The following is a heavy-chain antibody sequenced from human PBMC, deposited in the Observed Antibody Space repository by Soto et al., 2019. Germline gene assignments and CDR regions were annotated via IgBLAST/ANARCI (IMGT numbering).Heavy chain of an antibody. CDR3: GKGNSKWGTGDAFDI. D-gene: IGHD7-27*01. CDR2: ISGTGGST. J-gene: IGHJ3*02. Sequence: GGSLRLYXAASGFTFNNYALNWVRQAPGKGLEWVSSISGTGGSTFYAGSAKGRFTISRDNSKNTLFLQMTSLRAEDTAVYYCGKGNSKWGTGDAFDIWGQGTMVTVSS. CDR1: GFTFNNYA. V-gene: IGHV3-23*01.